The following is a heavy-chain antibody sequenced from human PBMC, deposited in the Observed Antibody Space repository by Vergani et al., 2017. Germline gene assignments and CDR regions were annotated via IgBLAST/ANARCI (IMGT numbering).Heavy chain of an antibody. D-gene: IGHD2-15*01. J-gene: IGHJ4*02. CDR1: GGSVSSGSYY. Sequence: QVQLQESGPGLVKPSETLSLTCTVSGGSVSSGSYYWSWIRQPPGKGLEWIGYIYYSGSTNYNPSLKSRVTISVDTSKNQFSLKLSSVTAADTAVYYCARDVRDRGSRQAQRTQNRYYFDYWGQGTLVTVSS. V-gene: IGHV4-61*01. CDR3: ARDVRDRGSRQAQRTQNRYYFDY. CDR2: IYYSGST.